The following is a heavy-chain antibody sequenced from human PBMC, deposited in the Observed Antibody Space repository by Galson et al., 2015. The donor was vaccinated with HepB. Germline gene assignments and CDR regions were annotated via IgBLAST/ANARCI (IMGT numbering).Heavy chain of an antibody. CDR3: ARDGGPAAPYGMDV. D-gene: IGHD6-13*01. J-gene: IGHJ6*02. CDR2: IWYGGSNK. V-gene: IGHV3-33*01. Sequence: SLRLSCAASGFTFSSYGKHWVRQAPGKGLEWVAVIWYGGSNKYYADSVKGRFTISRDNSKNTLYLQMNSLRGEDTAVYYCARDGGPAAPYGMDVWGQGTTVTVSS. CDR1: GFTFSSYG.